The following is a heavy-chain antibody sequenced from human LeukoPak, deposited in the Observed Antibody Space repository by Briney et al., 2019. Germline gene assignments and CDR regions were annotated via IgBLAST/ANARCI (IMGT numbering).Heavy chain of an antibody. D-gene: IGHD1-26*01. Sequence: PGGSLRLSCAASGFTFSSYGMHWVRQAPGKGLEWVAVIWYDGSYTYYAESVKGRFTISRDNSRNTLYLQMNSLRAEDTAVYYCARDLLGNSGSYLRHPNGPPFDYRGQGTLVTVSS. J-gene: IGHJ4*02. CDR2: IWYDGSYT. CDR3: ARDLLGNSGSYLRHPNGPPFDY. V-gene: IGHV3-33*01. CDR1: GFTFSSYG.